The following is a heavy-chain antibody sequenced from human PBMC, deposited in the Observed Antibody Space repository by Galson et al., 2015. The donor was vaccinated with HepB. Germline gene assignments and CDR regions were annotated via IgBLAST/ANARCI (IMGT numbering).Heavy chain of an antibody. CDR1: GFIFDDYD. J-gene: IGHJ4*02. CDR2: INWNGGDT. V-gene: IGHV3-20*04. D-gene: IGHD3-10*01. Sequence: SLRLSCAATGFIFDDYDMRWVRQVPGKGLEWVSGINWNGGDTDYADSVKGRFTISRDNAENSLYLKMNSLRAEDTALYYCARDETTMARGVIHKWYSGYWGQGILVTVSS. CDR3: ARDETTMARGVIHKWYSGY.